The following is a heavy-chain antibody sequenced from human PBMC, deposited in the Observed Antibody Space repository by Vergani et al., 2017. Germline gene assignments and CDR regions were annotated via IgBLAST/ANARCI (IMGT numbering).Heavy chain of an antibody. V-gene: IGHV3-30*18. CDR3: AKGHGDDYGGNLDY. J-gene: IGHJ4*02. D-gene: IGHD4-23*01. Sequence: QVQLVESGGGVVQPGRSLRLSCAASGFTFSSYGMHWVRQAPGKGLEWVAVISYDGSNKYYADSVKGRFTISRDNSKNRLYLQMNSLRGEDTAVYYCAKGHGDDYGGNLDYWGQGTLVTVSS. CDR2: ISYDGSNK. CDR1: GFTFSSYG.